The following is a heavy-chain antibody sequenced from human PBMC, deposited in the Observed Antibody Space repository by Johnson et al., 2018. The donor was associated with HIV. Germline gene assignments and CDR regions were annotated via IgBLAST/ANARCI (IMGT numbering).Heavy chain of an antibody. J-gene: IGHJ3*02. CDR1: GFTFSDYY. CDR3: ARRIIFCGGDCYSDGVDI. Sequence: VQLVESGGGLVKPGGSLRLSCAASGFTFSDYYMSWIRQAPGKGLEWVSVIYSGGSAFYADSVKGRFIISRDNSKNTLYLQMNSLRVEDTAMYFCARRIIFCGGDCYSDGVDIWGQGTMVTVSS. CDR2: IYSGGSA. D-gene: IGHD2-21*02. V-gene: IGHV3-66*01.